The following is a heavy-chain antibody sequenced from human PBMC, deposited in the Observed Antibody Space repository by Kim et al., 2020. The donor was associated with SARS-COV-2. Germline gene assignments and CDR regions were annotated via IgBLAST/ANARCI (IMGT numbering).Heavy chain of an antibody. J-gene: IGHJ5*02. CDR3: ARSDTAMSFWFDP. CDR2: ISPNSGGT. Sequence: ASVKVSCKASGYTFTGYYMHWVRQAPGQGLEWMGWISPNSGGTNYAQKFQGWVTMTRDTSISTAYMELSRLRSDDTAVYYCARSDTAMSFWFDPWGQGTLVTVSS. D-gene: IGHD5-18*01. CDR1: GYTFTGYY. V-gene: IGHV1-2*04.